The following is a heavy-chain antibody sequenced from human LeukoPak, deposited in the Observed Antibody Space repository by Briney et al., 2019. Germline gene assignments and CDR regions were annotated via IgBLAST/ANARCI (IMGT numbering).Heavy chain of an antibody. Sequence: GASLRLSCAASGFTLSTYAMSWVRQAPGKGLEWVSTLTDSGVYTYYADSVKGRFTISRDNSENTLYLQMSGLRAGDTAVYYCAKGIVGATRNLDSWGQGTLVTVSS. CDR1: GFTLSTYA. CDR3: AKGIVGATRNLDS. J-gene: IGHJ4*02. CDR2: LTDSGVYT. D-gene: IGHD1-26*01. V-gene: IGHV3-23*01.